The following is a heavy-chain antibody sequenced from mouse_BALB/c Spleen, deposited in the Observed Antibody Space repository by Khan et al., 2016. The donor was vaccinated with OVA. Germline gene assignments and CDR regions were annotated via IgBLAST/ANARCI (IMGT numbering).Heavy chain of an antibody. J-gene: IGHJ4*01. V-gene: IGHV1S41*01. D-gene: IGHD1-1*01. Sequence: DLVKPGTSVKLYCKASGYTFTSYWINWIKQRPGQGLEWIGRIGPGSSNTYYNEMFKGKAAPTVDTSSSTAYIQRSSLSSEDSAVYFCARGNYYGRICYAMDYWGQGTSVTVSS. CDR3: ARGNYYGRICYAMDY. CDR2: IGPGSSNT. CDR1: GYTFTSYW.